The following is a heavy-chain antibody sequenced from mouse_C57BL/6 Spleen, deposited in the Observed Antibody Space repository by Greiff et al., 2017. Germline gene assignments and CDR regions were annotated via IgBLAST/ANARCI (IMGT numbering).Heavy chain of an antibody. CDR1: GYTFTSYW. Sequence: QVQLQQPGAELVMPGASVKLSCKASGYTFTSYWMHWVKQRPGQGLEWIGEIDPSDSYTNYNQKFKGKSTLTVDKSSSTAYMQLSSLTSEDSAVYYCARVIGYDGFDYWGQGTTLTVSS. J-gene: IGHJ2*01. D-gene: IGHD2-2*01. CDR3: ARVIGYDGFDY. CDR2: IDPSDSYT. V-gene: IGHV1-69*01.